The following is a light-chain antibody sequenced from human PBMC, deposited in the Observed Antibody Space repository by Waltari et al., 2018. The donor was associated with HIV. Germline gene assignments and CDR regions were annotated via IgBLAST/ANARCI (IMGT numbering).Light chain of an antibody. Sequence: QSVLTQPPSVSGAPGRKVIISCTGSSSNIGAGYDVQWYQQCPGTAPKVLIYGNTNRPSGVLDRFSGSKSGNSASLAITGIQADDEADYYCQSYDSSLNGWVFGGGTKLTV. CDR1: SSNIGAGYD. J-gene: IGLJ3*02. CDR2: GNT. CDR3: QSYDSSLNGWV. V-gene: IGLV1-40*01.